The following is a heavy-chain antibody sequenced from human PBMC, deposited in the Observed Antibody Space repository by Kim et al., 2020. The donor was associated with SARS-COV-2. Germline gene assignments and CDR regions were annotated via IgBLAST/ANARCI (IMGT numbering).Heavy chain of an antibody. CDR2: ISSNGGST. Sequence: GGSLRLSCSASGFTFSSYAMHWVRQAPGKGLEYVSAISSNGGSTYYADSVKGRFTISRDNSKNTLYLQMSSLRAEDTAVYYCVKDLSPAHPTVTTGFVFWGQGTLVTVSS. J-gene: IGHJ4*02. V-gene: IGHV3-64D*09. CDR3: VKDLSPAHPTVTTGFVF. CDR1: GFTFSSYA. D-gene: IGHD4-17*01.